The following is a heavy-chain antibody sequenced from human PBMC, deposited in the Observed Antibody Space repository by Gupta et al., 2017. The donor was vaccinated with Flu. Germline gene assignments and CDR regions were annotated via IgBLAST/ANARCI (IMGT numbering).Heavy chain of an antibody. CDR1: GFNFRSYA. V-gene: IGHV3-23*01. CDR3: AKDWIALGSPPYSFEN. Sequence: EVQLLDSGGGLVQPGGSLRLSCAASGFNFRSYAMRWVRQAPGKGLQLVSGLSGIGTSTYYADSVKGRFTISRDNSKNTLYLQMNSLRAEDAAVYYCAKDWIALGSPPYSFENWGQGTLVTVSS. J-gene: IGHJ4*02. D-gene: IGHD3-10*01. CDR2: LSGIGTST.